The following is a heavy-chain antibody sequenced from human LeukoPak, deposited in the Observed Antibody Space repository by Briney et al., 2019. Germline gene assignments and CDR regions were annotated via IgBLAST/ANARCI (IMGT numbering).Heavy chain of an antibody. Sequence: SETLSLTCTVSGGSIRSYYWSWIRRPPGQGLEWIGYIYYSGSTIYNPSLKSRVTISLDTSKNQFSLKLSSVTAADTAVYYCASGSYSFYYFDYWGQGTLVTVSS. CDR3: ASGSYSFYYFDY. CDR1: GGSIRSYY. J-gene: IGHJ4*02. D-gene: IGHD1-26*01. CDR2: IYYSGST. V-gene: IGHV4-59*01.